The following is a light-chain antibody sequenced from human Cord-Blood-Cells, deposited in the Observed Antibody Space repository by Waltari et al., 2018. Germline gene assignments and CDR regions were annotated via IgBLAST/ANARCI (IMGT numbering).Light chain of an antibody. CDR2: DVS. Sequence: QSALTQPASVSGSPGQSITISCTGTRSAVGGYNYVSWYQQHPGKAPKLMIYDVSNRPSGVSNRFSGSKSGNTASLTISGLQAEDEADYYCSSYTSSSTLDVFGTGTKVTVL. CDR1: RSAVGGYNY. CDR3: SSYTSSSTLDV. J-gene: IGLJ1*01. V-gene: IGLV2-14*01.